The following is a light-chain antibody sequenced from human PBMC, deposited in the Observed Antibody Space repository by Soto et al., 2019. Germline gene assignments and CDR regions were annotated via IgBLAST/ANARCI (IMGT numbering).Light chain of an antibody. CDR3: QQYNNWPIT. CDR2: GAS. CDR1: QYIGSN. Sequence: EIVITQSPSALSVYPGERATLSCRASQYIGSNLAWYQQKPGQAPRLLIYGASTRATGIPARFSGSGSGTEFTLTISSLQSEDFAVYYCQQYNNWPITFGQGTLPEIK. V-gene: IGKV3-15*01. J-gene: IGKJ5*01.